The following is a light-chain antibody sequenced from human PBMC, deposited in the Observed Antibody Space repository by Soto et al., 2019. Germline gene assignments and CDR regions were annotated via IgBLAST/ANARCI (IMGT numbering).Light chain of an antibody. J-gene: IGKJ1*01. V-gene: IGKV1-5*03. CDR2: KAS. Sequence: IQMTQSPSTLSASVGDRVTIACRASQSISSWLAWYQQKPGKAPKLLIYKASSLESGVPSRFSGSGSGTEFNLTISSLQTDDFATYYCQQYNSYSWTFGQGTKVDIK. CDR3: QQYNSYSWT. CDR1: QSISSW.